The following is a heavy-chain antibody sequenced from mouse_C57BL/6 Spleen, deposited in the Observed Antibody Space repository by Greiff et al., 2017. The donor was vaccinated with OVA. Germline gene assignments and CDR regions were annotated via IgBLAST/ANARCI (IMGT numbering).Heavy chain of an antibody. Sequence: QVQLQQSGPELVKPGASVKLSCKASGYTFTSYDINWVKQRPGQGLEWIGWIYPRDGSTKYNEKFKGKATLTVDTSSSTAYMELHSLTSEDSAVYFCARSYGNYEEYYAMDYWGQGTSVTVSS. J-gene: IGHJ4*01. V-gene: IGHV1-85*01. CDR3: ARSYGNYEEYYAMDY. D-gene: IGHD2-1*01. CDR2: IYPRDGST. CDR1: GYTFTSYD.